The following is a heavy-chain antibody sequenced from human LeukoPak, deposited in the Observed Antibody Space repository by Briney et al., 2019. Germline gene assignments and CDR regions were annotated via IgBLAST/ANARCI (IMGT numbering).Heavy chain of an antibody. V-gene: IGHV3-30*03. CDR2: ISYDGSNK. D-gene: IGHD3-3*01. CDR1: GFTFSSYG. CDR3: ARDSYDFWSGCYGNADY. Sequence: GGSLRLSCAASGFTFSSYGMHWVRQAPGKGLEWVAVISYDGSNKYYADSVKGRFTISRDNSKNTLYLQMNSLRAEDTAVYYCARDSYDFWSGCYGNADYWGQGTLVTVSS. J-gene: IGHJ4*02.